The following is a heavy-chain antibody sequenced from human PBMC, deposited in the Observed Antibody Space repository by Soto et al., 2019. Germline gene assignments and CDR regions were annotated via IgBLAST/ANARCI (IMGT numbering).Heavy chain of an antibody. J-gene: IGHJ4*02. V-gene: IGHV3-23*01. CDR3: AKRGSRLNPPMYYFDY. CDR2: ISGSGGST. CDR1: GFTFSSYA. Sequence: EVQLLESGGGLVQPGGSLRLSCAASGFTFSSYAMSWVRQAPGKGLEWVSAISGSGGSTYYADSVKGRFTISRDNSKNTLDLQMNSLTAEDTAVYYCAKRGSRLNPPMYYFDYWGQGTLVTVSS. D-gene: IGHD3-10*01.